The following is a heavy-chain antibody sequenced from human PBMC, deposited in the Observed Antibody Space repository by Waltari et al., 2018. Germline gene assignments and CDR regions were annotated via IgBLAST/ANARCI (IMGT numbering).Heavy chain of an antibody. CDR3: ARPYSGSQVLVQH. D-gene: IGHD1-26*01. J-gene: IGHJ1*01. CDR1: GGSISSSSYY. V-gene: IGHV4-39*01. Sequence: QLQLQESGPGLVKPSETLSLTCTVSGGSISSSSYYWGWIRQPPGKGLEWIGSIYYSGSTYYNPSLKSRVTIAVDTSKNQFSLKRSSVTAADTAVYYCARPYSGSQVLVQHWGQGTLVTVSS. CDR2: IYYSGST.